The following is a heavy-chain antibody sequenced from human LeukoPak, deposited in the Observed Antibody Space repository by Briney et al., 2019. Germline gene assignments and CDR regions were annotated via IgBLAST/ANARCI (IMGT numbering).Heavy chain of an antibody. Sequence: SETLSLTCTVSGGSISSGGYYWSWIRQPAGKGLEWIGSIYYSGSTYYNPSLKSRVTISVDTSKNQFSLKLSSVTAADTAVYYCARGGLGRWFGELSFDYWGQGTLVTVSS. J-gene: IGHJ4*02. CDR1: GGSISSGGYY. CDR3: ARGGLGRWFGELSFDY. V-gene: IGHV4-39*07. CDR2: IYYSGST. D-gene: IGHD3-10*01.